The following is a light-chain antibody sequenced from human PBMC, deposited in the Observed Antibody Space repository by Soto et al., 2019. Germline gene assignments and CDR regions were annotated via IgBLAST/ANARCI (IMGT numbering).Light chain of an antibody. Sequence: DIVMTQSPDSLAVSLGERATINCKSSQSVLYSSNNKNYLAWYQQKPGQPPTLLIYWASTRESGVPDRFSGSGSGTDFTLTISSLQAEDVAVYYCQQYYSTLPTFGQGTRLEIK. J-gene: IGKJ5*01. V-gene: IGKV4-1*01. CDR3: QQYYSTLPT. CDR2: WAS. CDR1: QSVLYSSNNKNY.